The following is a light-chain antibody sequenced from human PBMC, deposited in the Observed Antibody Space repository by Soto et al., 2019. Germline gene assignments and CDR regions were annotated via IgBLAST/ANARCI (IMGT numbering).Light chain of an antibody. V-gene: IGKV3-15*01. CDR2: GAS. CDR1: QTINSD. Sequence: EIVMTQSPVGLSVSPGERATLSCRASQTINSDLAWYQQKPGQAPRLLIYGASTRATDIPARFSGSGFGTEFSLTISSLQSEDFAVYFCQQYKLWPLTFGGGTKVEIK. J-gene: IGKJ4*01. CDR3: QQYKLWPLT.